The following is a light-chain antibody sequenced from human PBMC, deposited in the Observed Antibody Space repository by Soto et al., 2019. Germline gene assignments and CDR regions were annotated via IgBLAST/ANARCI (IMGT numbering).Light chain of an antibody. CDR2: SAF. CDR1: QSVIGNY. J-gene: IGKJ1*01. V-gene: IGKV3-20*01. CDR3: QQYGSSPLP. Sequence: EIVLTQSPGTLSLSPGERATLSCRASQSVIGNYLAWYQQKPGQAPRLLIYSAFNRATGIPDRFSGSGSGTDFTLTISRLEPEYFAVYYCQQYGSSPLPFGPGTKVDIK.